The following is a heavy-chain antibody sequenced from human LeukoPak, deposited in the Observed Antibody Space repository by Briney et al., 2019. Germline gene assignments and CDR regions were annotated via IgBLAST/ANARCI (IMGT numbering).Heavy chain of an antibody. V-gene: IGHV1-8*01. CDR3: AGFLPQKWELPGNWFDP. CDR1: GYTFTSYD. D-gene: IGHD1-26*01. Sequence: ASVKVSCKAPGYTFTSYDINWVRQATGQGLEWMGWMNPNSGNTGYAQKFQGRVTMTRNTSISTAYMELSSLRSDDTAVYYCAGFLPQKWELPGNWFDPWGQGTLVTVSS. CDR2: MNPNSGNT. J-gene: IGHJ5*02.